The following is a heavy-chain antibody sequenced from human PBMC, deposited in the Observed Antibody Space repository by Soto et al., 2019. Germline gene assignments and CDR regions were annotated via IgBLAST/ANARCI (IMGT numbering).Heavy chain of an antibody. CDR2: MNPNSGNT. D-gene: IGHD3-22*01. Sequence: QVQLVQSGAEVKKPGASVKVSCKASGYTFTSYDINWVRQATGQGLEWMGWMNPNSGNTGYAQKFQGRVTMTRNTSISTAYMELSSLRSEDTAVHYCARDPAPYYYDSSGGDYWGQGTLVTVSS. J-gene: IGHJ4*02. V-gene: IGHV1-8*01. CDR1: GYTFTSYD. CDR3: ARDPAPYYYDSSGGDY.